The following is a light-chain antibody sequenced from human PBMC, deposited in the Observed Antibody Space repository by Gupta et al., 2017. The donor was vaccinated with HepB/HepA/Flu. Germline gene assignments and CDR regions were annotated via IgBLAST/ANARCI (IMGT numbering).Light chain of an antibody. CDR2: EVT. CDR1: SSDIGTYNL. V-gene: IGLV2-23*02. Sequence: QSALTQPASVSASPGQSVTVSCIGTSSDIGTYNLISWYQQHPGNAPTLIIYEVTKRPSGISDRFSASKSGNTASLTISGLQAEDEAQYHCCSYAGSISWIFGGGTRLTVL. J-gene: IGLJ2*01. CDR3: CSYAGSISWI.